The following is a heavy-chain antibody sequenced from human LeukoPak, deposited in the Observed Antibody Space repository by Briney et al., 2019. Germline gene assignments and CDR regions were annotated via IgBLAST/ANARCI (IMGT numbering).Heavy chain of an antibody. D-gene: IGHD6-13*01. V-gene: IGHV3-48*03. J-gene: IGHJ6*02. CDR1: GFNFNSYE. CDR2: ISSGGSTI. CDR3: ARGGYSSSWHIEYFQSYPMDV. Sequence: QAGGSLRLSCAAPGFNFNSYEMNWVRQAPGKGLEWVSFISSGGSTISYEDSVKGRFTISRDNSKNILYLQMNNVRAEDTSIYYCARGGYSSSWHIEYFQSYPMDVWGQGTTVTV.